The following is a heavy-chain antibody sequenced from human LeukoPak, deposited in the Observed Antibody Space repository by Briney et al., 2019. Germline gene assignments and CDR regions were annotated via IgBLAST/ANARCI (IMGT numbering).Heavy chain of an antibody. D-gene: IGHD6-19*01. CDR1: GGSFSGYY. J-gene: IGHJ4*02. Sequence: PSETLSLTCAVYGGSFSGYYWSWIRQPPGKGLEWIGEINHSGSTNYNPSLKSRVTISVDTSKNQFSLKLSSVTAADTAVYYCARTVEWLVDYWGQGTLVTVSS. CDR2: INHSGST. CDR3: ARTVEWLVDY. V-gene: IGHV4-34*01.